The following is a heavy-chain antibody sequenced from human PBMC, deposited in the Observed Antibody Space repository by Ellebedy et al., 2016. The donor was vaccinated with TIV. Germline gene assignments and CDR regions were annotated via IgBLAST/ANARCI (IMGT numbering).Heavy chain of an antibody. Sequence: GGSLRLSXVGFGFTFSDSVMHWVRQDPGKGLDWVAGISVDGRAVHYPDSVKGRFTISRDNAQNTVYLQMNSLRLEDTAVYYCVRGWYSSGHCDVFAMWGQGIIVTVSS. CDR1: GFTFSDSV. CDR3: VRGWYSSGHCDVFAM. J-gene: IGHJ3*02. CDR2: ISVDGRAV. D-gene: IGHD6-19*01. V-gene: IGHV3-30*03.